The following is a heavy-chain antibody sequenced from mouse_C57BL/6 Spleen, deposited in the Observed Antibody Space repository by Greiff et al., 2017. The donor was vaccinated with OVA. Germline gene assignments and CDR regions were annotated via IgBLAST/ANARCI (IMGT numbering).Heavy chain of an antibody. Sequence: QVHVKQSGAELVRPGASVTLSCKASGYTFTDYEMHWVKQTPVHGLEWIGAIDPETGGTAYNQKFKGKAILTADKSSSTAYMELRSLTSEDSAVYYSSYSNFSMDYWGQGTSVTVSS. CDR1: GYTFTDYE. CDR2: IDPETGGT. V-gene: IGHV1-15*01. D-gene: IGHD2-5*01. J-gene: IGHJ4*01. CDR3: SYSNFSMDY.